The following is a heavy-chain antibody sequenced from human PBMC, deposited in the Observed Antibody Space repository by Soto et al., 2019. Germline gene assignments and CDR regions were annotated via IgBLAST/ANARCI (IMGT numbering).Heavy chain of an antibody. CDR2: IWYDGSNK. V-gene: IGHV3-33*01. CDR1: GFTFSSYG. J-gene: IGHJ3*02. Sequence: GGFLRLSCAASGFTFSSYGMHWVRQAPGKGLEWVAVIWYDGSNKYYADSVKGRFTISRDNSKNTLYLQMNSLRAEDTAVYYCARDGHVITFGGVIVIPTAFDIWGQGTMVTVSS. CDR3: ARDGHVITFGGVIVIPTAFDI. D-gene: IGHD3-16*02.